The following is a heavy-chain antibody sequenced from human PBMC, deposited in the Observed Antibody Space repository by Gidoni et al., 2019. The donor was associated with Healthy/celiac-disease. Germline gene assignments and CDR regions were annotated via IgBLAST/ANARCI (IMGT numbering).Heavy chain of an antibody. CDR2: ISSSSSYI. CDR1: GSTFSSYS. D-gene: IGHD2-2*01. Sequence: EVQLVESGGGLVKPGGSRRLSCAASGSTFSSYSMNWVRQAPGKGLEWVSSISSSSSYIYYADSVKGRFTISRDNAKNSLYLQMNSLRAEDTAVYYCARVSSTSPNYFDYWGQGTLVTVSS. V-gene: IGHV3-21*01. CDR3: ARVSSTSPNYFDY. J-gene: IGHJ4*02.